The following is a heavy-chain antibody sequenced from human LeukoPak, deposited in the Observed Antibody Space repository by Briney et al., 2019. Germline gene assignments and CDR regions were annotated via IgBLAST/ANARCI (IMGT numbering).Heavy chain of an antibody. CDR2: ISGTGGST. V-gene: IGHV3-23*01. Sequence: GGSLRLSCAASGFTFSSYAMSWVRRAPGQGREWFSAISGTGGSTYYADPVKGWFTTSRDNSNNTLYLQMNSLRAEDTAVYYCAKDETGYSSSWYGWAFDYWGQGTLVTVSS. CDR3: AKDETGYSSSWYGWAFDY. D-gene: IGHD6-13*01. J-gene: IGHJ4*02. CDR1: GFTFSSYA.